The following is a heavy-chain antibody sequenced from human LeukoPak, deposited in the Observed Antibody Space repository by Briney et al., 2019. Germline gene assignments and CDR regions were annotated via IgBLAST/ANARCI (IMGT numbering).Heavy chain of an antibody. CDR1: GFTFSSYS. CDR2: ISSSSSYI. V-gene: IGHV3-21*01. Sequence: PGGSLRLSCAASGFTFSSYSMNWVRQAPGKGLEWVSSISSSSSYIYYADSVKGRFTISRDNAKNSLYLQMNSLRAEDTAVYYCARDSIALRGSSWQHDFDYWGQGTLVTVSS. D-gene: IGHD6-13*01. CDR3: ARDSIALRGSSWQHDFDY. J-gene: IGHJ4*02.